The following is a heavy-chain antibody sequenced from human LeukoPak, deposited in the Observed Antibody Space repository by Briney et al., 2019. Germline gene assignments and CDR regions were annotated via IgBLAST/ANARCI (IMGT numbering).Heavy chain of an antibody. V-gene: IGHV3-48*01. CDR1: GFTFSSYS. J-gene: IGHJ4*02. CDR3: ARTTSSSVL. CDR2: ISSSGSTI. D-gene: IGHD6-6*01. Sequence: PGGSLRLSCAASGFTFSSYSMNWVRQAPGKGLEWVSYISSSGSTIYYADSVKGRFTISRDNAKNSLYLQMNSLRAEDTALYYCARTTSSSVLWGQGTLVTVSS.